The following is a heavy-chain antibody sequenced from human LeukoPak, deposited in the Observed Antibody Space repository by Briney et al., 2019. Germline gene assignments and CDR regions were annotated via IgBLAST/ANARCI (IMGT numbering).Heavy chain of an antibody. CDR1: GGSFSSYA. D-gene: IGHD6-19*01. CDR3: ARESRGIAVAGTQNFDY. J-gene: IGHJ4*02. CDR2: VMPIFGTA. Sequence: RSSVKVSCKASGGSFSSYAISWVRQDPGPGLEWMGGVMPIFGTANYAQKFQGRVTITADESTSTAYMEPSSLRSEDTAVYYCARESRGIAVAGTQNFDYWGQGTLVTVSS. V-gene: IGHV1-69*13.